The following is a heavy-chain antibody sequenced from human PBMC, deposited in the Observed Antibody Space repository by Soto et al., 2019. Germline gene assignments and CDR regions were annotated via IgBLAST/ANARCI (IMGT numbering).Heavy chain of an antibody. CDR2: ISGSGGST. CDR1: GFTFSSYA. V-gene: IGHV3-23*01. J-gene: IGHJ2*01. CDR3: AKVAAAAELQRGPRFDL. Sequence: GGSLRLSCAASGFTFSSYAMSWVRQAPGKGLEWVSAISGSGGSTYYADSVKGRFTISRDNSKNTLYLQMNSLRAEDTAVYYYAKVAAAAELQRGPRFDLWGRGTLVTVSS. D-gene: IGHD6-13*01.